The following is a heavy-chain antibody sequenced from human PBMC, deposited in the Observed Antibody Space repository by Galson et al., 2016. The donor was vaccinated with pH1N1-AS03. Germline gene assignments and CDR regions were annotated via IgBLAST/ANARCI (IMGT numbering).Heavy chain of an antibody. Sequence: SLRLSCAASGFTFSNSGMNWVRQAPGKGLEWVSSISSSSNYIYYADSVKGRFTISRDNANNSLYLQMNSLRAEDTAVYYCASGYCSGGGCHSGYFQYWGQGTRVTVSS. CDR2: ISSSSNYI. D-gene: IGHD2-15*01. CDR1: GFTFSNSG. J-gene: IGHJ1*01. CDR3: ASGYCSGGGCHSGYFQY. V-gene: IGHV3-21*06.